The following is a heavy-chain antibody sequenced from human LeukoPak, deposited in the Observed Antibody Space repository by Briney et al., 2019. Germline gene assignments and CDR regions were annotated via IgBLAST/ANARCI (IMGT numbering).Heavy chain of an antibody. CDR3: ARETYYYDSSGYRDAFDI. CDR1: GGAFSSYA. J-gene: IGHJ3*02. V-gene: IGHV1-69*05. CDR2: IIPIFGTA. D-gene: IGHD3-22*01. Sequence: SVKVSCKASGGAFSSYAISWVRQAPGQGLEWMGGIIPIFGTANYAQKFQGRVTITTDVSTSTAYMELSSLRSEDTAVYYCARETYYYDSSGYRDAFDIWGQGTMVTVSS.